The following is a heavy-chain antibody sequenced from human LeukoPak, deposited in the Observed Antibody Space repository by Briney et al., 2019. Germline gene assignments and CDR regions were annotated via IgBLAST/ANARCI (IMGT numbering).Heavy chain of an antibody. CDR3: AKISGIPAGSDYYFEY. CDR2: IPYDGSNK. D-gene: IGHD6-13*01. CDR1: GFTFSSYA. V-gene: IGHV3-30*04. Sequence: GRSLRLSCAASGFTFSSYAMHWVRQAPGKGLEWVAVIPYDGSNKYYADSVKGRFTISRDNSKNTLYLQMNSLRAEDTAVYYCAKISGIPAGSDYYFEYWGQGTLVTVSS. J-gene: IGHJ4*02.